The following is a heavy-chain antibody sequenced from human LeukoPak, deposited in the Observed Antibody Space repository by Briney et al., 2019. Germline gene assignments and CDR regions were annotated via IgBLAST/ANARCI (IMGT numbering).Heavy chain of an antibody. CDR1: GYTLTELS. CDR2: FDPEDGET. D-gene: IGHD1-26*01. V-gene: IGHV1-24*01. Sequence: ASVKVSCKVSGYTLTELSMHWVRQAPGKGLEWMGGFDPEDGETIYAQKFQGRVTITRDTSASTAYMELSSLRSEDTAVYYCARDHVGATELDYWGQGTLVTVSS. CDR3: ARDHVGATELDY. J-gene: IGHJ4*02.